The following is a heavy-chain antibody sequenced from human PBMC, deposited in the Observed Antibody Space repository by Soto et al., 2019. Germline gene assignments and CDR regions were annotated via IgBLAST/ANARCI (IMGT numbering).Heavy chain of an antibody. J-gene: IGHJ5*02. CDR2: ISSSSSYI. CDR1: GFTFSSYS. V-gene: IGHV3-21*01. D-gene: IGHD2-21*01. CDR3: ARPSGELGPPP. Sequence: EVQLVESGGGLVKPGGSLRLSCAASGFTFSSYSMNWVRQAPGKGLEWVSSISSSSSYIYYADSVKGRFIISRDNAKNSLYLQMNSLRAEDTAVYYCARPSGELGPPPWGQGTLVTVSS.